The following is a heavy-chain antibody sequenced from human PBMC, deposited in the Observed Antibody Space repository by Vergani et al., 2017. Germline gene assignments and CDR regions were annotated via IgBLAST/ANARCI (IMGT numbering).Heavy chain of an antibody. J-gene: IGHJ4*01. CDR2: IHPADSDT. V-gene: IGHV5-51*01. Sequence: EVQLVQSGAEVKKPGESLNISCQISGYSFTNYWIGWVRQMPGKGLEWMGIIHPADSDTRYSPAFQGQVTISVDKSISTAYLQRSSLRASDSAMYYCARLYRRDRSGRKYFGYLGQGTLVNGSS. CDR3: ARLYRRDRSGRKYFGY. D-gene: IGHD6-25*01. CDR1: GYSFTNYW.